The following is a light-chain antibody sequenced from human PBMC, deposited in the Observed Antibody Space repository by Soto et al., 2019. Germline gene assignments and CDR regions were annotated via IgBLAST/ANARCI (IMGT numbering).Light chain of an antibody. CDR1: QSFRGL. V-gene: IGKV3-11*01. J-gene: IGKJ5*01. CDR2: DAY. Sequence: EVLLTQSPVTLSLSPLERATLSCRAIQSFRGLLAWYQQKPGQAPRLLIYDAYNRATGIPPRFSGSGSGTDSTLTISSLEPEDSAVYYCQQYGSSPPINFGQGTRLEIK. CDR3: QQYGSSPPIN.